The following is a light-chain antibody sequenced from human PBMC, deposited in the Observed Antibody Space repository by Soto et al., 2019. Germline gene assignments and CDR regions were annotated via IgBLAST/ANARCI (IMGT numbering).Light chain of an antibody. Sequence: QSALTQPPSVSGSPGQSVTISCTGTSSDVGIYNRVSWYQQPPGTAPKLIIYGVNNRPSGVPDRFSGSKSGNTASLTISGLQAEDEADYYCSSSSSINTYVFVTGTKVTVL. CDR2: GVN. J-gene: IGLJ1*01. V-gene: IGLV2-18*02. CDR1: SSDVGIYNR. CDR3: SSSSSINTYV.